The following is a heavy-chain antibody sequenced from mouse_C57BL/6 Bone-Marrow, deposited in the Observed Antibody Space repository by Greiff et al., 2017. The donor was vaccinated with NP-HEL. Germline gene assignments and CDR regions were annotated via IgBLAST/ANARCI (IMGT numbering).Heavy chain of an antibody. CDR3: ARRESFTTVVADYAMDY. CDR2: INPNNGGT. J-gene: IGHJ4*01. CDR1: GYTFTDYY. Sequence: VQLQQSGPELVKPGASVKISCKASGYTFTDYYMNWVKQSHGKSLEWIGDINPNNGGTSYNQKFKGKATLTVDKSSSTAYMELRSLTSEDSAVYYCARRESFTTVVADYAMDYWGQGTSVTVSS. V-gene: IGHV1-26*01. D-gene: IGHD1-1*01.